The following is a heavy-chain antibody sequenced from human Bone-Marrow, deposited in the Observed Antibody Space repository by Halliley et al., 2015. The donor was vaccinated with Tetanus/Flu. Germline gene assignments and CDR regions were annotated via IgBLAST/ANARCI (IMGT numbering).Heavy chain of an antibody. CDR2: INYTGNT. V-gene: IGHV4-59*08. J-gene: IGHJ4*02. CDR1: GRTISTYF. Sequence: TLSLTCSVSGRTISTYFWTWIRQPPGKGLEWLGDINYTGNTNYNPSLNSRVSISVDTSKNQFSLELSSVTATDTAVYFCARQMDGDYFDFWSPGPLVTVSS. CDR3: ARQMDGDYFDF. D-gene: IGHD2-8*01.